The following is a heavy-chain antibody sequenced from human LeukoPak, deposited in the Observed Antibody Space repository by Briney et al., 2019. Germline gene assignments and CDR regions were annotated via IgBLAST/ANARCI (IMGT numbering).Heavy chain of an antibody. V-gene: IGHV3-74*01. CDR1: GFTFSSYW. J-gene: IGHJ4*02. Sequence: GGSLRLSCAASGFTFSSYWMHWVRQAPGKGLVWVSRINSDGSSTSYADSVKGRFTISRDNAKNTLDLQTNSLRAEDTAVYYCAKGGFYSNSPFDYWGQGTLVTVSS. CDR2: INSDGSST. D-gene: IGHD6-13*01. CDR3: AKGGFYSNSPFDY.